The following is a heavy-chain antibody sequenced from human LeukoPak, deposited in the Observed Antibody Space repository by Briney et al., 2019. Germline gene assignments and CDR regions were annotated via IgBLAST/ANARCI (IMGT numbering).Heavy chain of an antibody. D-gene: IGHD5-24*01. CDR1: GGSINSYY. CDR3: AKGYNKAGWFDP. CDR2: IHYSGST. V-gene: IGHV4-59*01. Sequence: NPSETLSLTCTVSGGSINSYYWSWIRQPPGKGPEWIGYIHYSGSTNYNPSLKSRVTISLDTSKNQFSLKLSSVTAADTAVYYCAKGYNKAGWFDPWGQGTLVTVSS. J-gene: IGHJ5*02.